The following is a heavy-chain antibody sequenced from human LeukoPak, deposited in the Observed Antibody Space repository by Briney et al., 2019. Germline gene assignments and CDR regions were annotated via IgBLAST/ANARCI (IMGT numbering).Heavy chain of an antibody. CDR2: INPNSGGT. CDR3: ARVRGSSEGFYYMDV. J-gene: IGHJ6*03. Sequence: GASVKVSCKASGGTFSSYAISWVRQAPGQGLEWMGWINPNSGGTNYAQKFQGRVTMTRDTSISTAYMELSRLRSDDTAVYYCARVRGSSEGFYYMDVWGKGTTVTVSS. V-gene: IGHV1-2*02. D-gene: IGHD6-6*01. CDR1: GGTFSSYA.